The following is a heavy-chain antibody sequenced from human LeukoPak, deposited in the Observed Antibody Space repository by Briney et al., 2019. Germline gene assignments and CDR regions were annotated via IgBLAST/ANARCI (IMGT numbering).Heavy chain of an antibody. J-gene: IGHJ6*03. CDR1: GGSISSYY. CDR2: IYYSGST. Sequence: PSETLSLTCTVSGGSISSYYWSWIRQPPGKGLEWIGYIYYSGSTSYNPSLKSRVTISVDTSKNQFSLKLSSVTAADTAVYYCARTGYCSSASCYTASRPYYYYYMDVWGKGTTVTVSS. D-gene: IGHD2-2*02. V-gene: IGHV4-59*01. CDR3: ARTGYCSSASCYTASRPYYYYYMDV.